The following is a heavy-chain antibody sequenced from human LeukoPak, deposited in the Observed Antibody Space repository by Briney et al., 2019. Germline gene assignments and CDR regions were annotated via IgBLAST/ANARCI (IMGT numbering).Heavy chain of an antibody. V-gene: IGHV3-21*01. D-gene: IGHD2-2*01. J-gene: IGHJ4*02. CDR2: IGTAGNYI. CDR3: ATNLFCASASCL. Sequence: GGSLRLSCAASGFTFSDYTMDWVRQAPGKGLEWLSSIGTAGNYIFYADSVQGRFTISRDNANDSLYLEMKSLRVEDTATYYCATNLFCASASCLWGQGTLVTVSS. CDR1: GFTFSDYT.